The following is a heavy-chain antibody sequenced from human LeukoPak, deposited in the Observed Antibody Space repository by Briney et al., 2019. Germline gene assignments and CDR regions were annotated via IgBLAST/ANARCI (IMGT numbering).Heavy chain of an antibody. CDR2: ISGSGGST. D-gene: IGHD3-22*01. CDR1: GFTFSSYA. Sequence: PGGSLRLSCAASGFTFSSYAMSWVRQAPGKGLEWVSAISGSGGSTYFADSVKGRFTISRDNSKSTLYLQMNSLRAEDTAVYYCAKGRRDETFFYDSPPDYCGQGTLVTVSS. J-gene: IGHJ4*02. CDR3: AKGRRDETFFYDSPPDY. V-gene: IGHV3-23*01.